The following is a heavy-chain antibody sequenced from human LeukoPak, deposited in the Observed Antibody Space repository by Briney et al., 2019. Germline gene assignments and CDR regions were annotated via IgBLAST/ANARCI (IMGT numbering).Heavy chain of an antibody. CDR3: ARDRIAVAGMGAFQH. CDR2: ISNDGTNE. Sequence: GGSLRLSCAASRFTFSTYAMHWVRQAPGKGLQCVAGISNDGTNEDHADSVKGRFTISRDNSKNTLYLQMNSLRAEDTAIYYCARDRIAVAGMGAFQHWGQGSLVTVSS. D-gene: IGHD6-19*01. V-gene: IGHV3-30-3*01. J-gene: IGHJ1*01. CDR1: RFTFSTYA.